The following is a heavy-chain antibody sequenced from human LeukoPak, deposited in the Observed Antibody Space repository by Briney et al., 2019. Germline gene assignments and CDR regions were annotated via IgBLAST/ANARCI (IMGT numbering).Heavy chain of an antibody. CDR2: IESDGSRT. V-gene: IGHV3-74*01. CDR1: GFTFSNCW. Sequence: GGSLRLSCAASGFTFSNCWMHWVRQVPGKGLEWVSRIESDGSRTRYADSVKGRFTISRDNAKNTLDLQMNSLRAEDTAVYYCARDTYYYNSSAFYHYYYGMDVWGQGTTVTVSS. J-gene: IGHJ6*02. D-gene: IGHD3-22*01. CDR3: ARDTYYYNSSAFYHYYYGMDV.